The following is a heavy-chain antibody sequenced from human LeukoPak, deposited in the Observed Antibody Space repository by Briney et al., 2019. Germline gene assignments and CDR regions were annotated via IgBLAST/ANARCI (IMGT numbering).Heavy chain of an antibody. Sequence: ASVKVSCKASGYTFTSNDINWVRQATGQGLEWMGWMNPNSGNTGYAQKFQGRVTMTRNTSISTAYMELSSLRSEDTAVYYCARTTVNFYYYYYGMDVWGQGTTVTVSS. J-gene: IGHJ6*02. D-gene: IGHD4-11*01. CDR2: MNPNSGNT. V-gene: IGHV1-8*01. CDR3: ARTTVNFYYYYYGMDV. CDR1: GYTFTSND.